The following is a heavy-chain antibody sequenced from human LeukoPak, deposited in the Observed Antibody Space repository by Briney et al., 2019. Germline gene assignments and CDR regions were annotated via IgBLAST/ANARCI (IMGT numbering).Heavy chain of an antibody. Sequence: TGGSLRLSCAASGFTFSSYAMSWVRQAPGKGLEWVSAISGSGGSTYYADSVKGRLTISRDNSKNTLYLQTNSLRAEDTAVYYCAKVRIAAAGSRSFDYWGQGTLATVSS. V-gene: IGHV3-23*01. J-gene: IGHJ4*02. CDR2: ISGSGGST. D-gene: IGHD6-13*01. CDR3: AKVRIAAAGSRSFDY. CDR1: GFTFSSYA.